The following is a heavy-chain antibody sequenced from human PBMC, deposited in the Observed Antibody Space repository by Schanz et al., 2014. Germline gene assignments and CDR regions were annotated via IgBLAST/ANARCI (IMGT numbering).Heavy chain of an antibody. CDR3: ARSPRXDV. Sequence: EVQLVESGGGLVQPGGSLRLSCAVSGFTVSDHYMDWVRQAPGKGLEWLGRTRNKANSYTTGYAASVKGRFTISRDESKNSLYLQMNSLKTEDTAVYYCARSPRXDVWGQGTMVTVSS. CDR2: TRNKANSYTT. CDR1: GFTVSDHY. V-gene: IGHV3-72*01. J-gene: IGHJ6*02.